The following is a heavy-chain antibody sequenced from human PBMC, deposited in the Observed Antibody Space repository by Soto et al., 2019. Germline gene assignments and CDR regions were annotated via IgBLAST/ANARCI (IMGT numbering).Heavy chain of an antibody. J-gene: IGHJ4*02. V-gene: IGHV3-23*01. CDR3: XXXXXXXDNSGRPNGYFDY. CDR1: GFTFNTHA. D-gene: IGHD3-22*01. Sequence: EVQLLESGGGLVRPGGSLRLSCAASGFTFNTHAMSWVRQAPGKGLEWVSVVSGSGTDTYYADSVKGRFTISRDNSKXXXXXXXXXXXXXXXXXXXXXXXXXXXDNSGRPNGYFDYWGQGILVTVSP. CDR2: VSGSGTDT.